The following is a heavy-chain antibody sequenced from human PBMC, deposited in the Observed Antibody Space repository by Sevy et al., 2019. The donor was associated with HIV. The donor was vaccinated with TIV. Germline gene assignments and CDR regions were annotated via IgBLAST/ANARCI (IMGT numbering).Heavy chain of an antibody. Sequence: GGSPRLSCAASGFTFSPYWMTWVRQAPGKGLESVANIRPDGSDKYYVDSVKGRFTISRDNAKNSLYLQMNSLRADDTAMYYCARGVGLDCWGQGALVTVSS. V-gene: IGHV3-7*01. CDR2: IRPDGSDK. D-gene: IGHD1-26*01. CDR3: ARGVGLDC. CDR1: GFTFSPYW. J-gene: IGHJ4*02.